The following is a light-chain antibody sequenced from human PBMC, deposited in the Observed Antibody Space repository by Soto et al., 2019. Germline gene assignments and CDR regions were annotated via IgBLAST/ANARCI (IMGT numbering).Light chain of an antibody. V-gene: IGKV3-11*01. CDR3: HQRSNWPLT. CDR1: QGIGRY. J-gene: IGKJ3*01. CDR2: DAY. Sequence: EIVLTQSPGTLSLSPGESATLSCRASQGIGRYLAWFQQKPGQPPRLLIYDAYTRATGIPGRFSGSGSGTDFTLTISRLEPEDFAVYYCHQRSNWPLTFGPGTKVEI.